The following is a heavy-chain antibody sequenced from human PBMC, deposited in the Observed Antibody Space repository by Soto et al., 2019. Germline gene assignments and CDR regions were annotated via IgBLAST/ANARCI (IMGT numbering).Heavy chain of an antibody. D-gene: IGHD1-26*01. Sequence: QVQLQESGPGLVKPSETLSLTCTVSGGSISSYYWSWIRQPPGKGLEWIGYISYSGSTNYNPSLKSRVTISVDTSNNQFSLKLSSVTAADTAVYYCARRWGAAFDYWGQGTLVTVSS. CDR3: ARRWGAAFDY. CDR2: ISYSGST. J-gene: IGHJ4*02. V-gene: IGHV4-59*08. CDR1: GGSISSYY.